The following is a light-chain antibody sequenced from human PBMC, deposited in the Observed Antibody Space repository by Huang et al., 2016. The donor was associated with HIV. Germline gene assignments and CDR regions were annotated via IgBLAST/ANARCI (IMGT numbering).Light chain of an antibody. CDR2: AAS. Sequence: DIQMTQSPSSMSTSVGDTVTIPCRASTGIGNFLAWYQQKPGKVPKLLIYAASTLHSGVPSRFAGSGSGTDFTLTISSLQPEDVATYYCQRYNNAPYTFGQGTKLDIK. V-gene: IGKV1-27*01. J-gene: IGKJ2*01. CDR1: TGIGNF. CDR3: QRYNNAPYT.